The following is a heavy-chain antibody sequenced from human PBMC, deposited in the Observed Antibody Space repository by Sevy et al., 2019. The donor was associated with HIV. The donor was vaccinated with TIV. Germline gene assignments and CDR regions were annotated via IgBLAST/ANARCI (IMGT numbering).Heavy chain of an antibody. V-gene: IGHV3-53*01. D-gene: IGHD2-2*01. Sequence: GGSLRLSCVASGLTVGSLSINWVRQAPGKGLEWVSLIYSAGTTCYSDSVKGRITISRDNSNNTLDLQMNSLRAEDTAIYYCARIKGASSSYAMDVWGQGTTVTVSS. CDR2: IYSAGTT. CDR1: GLTVGSLS. J-gene: IGHJ6*02. CDR3: ARIKGASSSYAMDV.